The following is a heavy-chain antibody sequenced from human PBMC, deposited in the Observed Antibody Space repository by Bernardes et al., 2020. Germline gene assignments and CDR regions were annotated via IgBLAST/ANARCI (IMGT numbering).Heavy chain of an antibody. J-gene: IGHJ6*03. Sequence: SVKVSCKASGGTFSSYAISWLRQAPGQGLEWMGGIIPICGTANYAQKFQGRVTITADESTSTAYMALSSLRSEDTAVYYCARAPSTTVTTNYYYYYYMDGWGKGTTVTVSS. CDR3: ARAPSTTVTTNYYYYYYMDG. CDR2: IIPICGTA. CDR1: GGTFSSYA. D-gene: IGHD4-17*01. V-gene: IGHV1-69*13.